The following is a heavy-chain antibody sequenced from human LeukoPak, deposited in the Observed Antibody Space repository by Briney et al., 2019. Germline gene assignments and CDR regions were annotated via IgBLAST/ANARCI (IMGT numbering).Heavy chain of an antibody. D-gene: IGHD2-15*01. V-gene: IGHV3-74*01. J-gene: IGHJ3*02. CDR1: GFTFSTYW. CDR2: INSDGSST. Sequence: SGGSLRLSCAASGFTFSTYWMHWVRQAPGKGLVWVSRINSDGSSTSYADSVRGRFTISRDNAKNTLYLQMNSLRAEDTAVYYCTRDPGYCSGGSCYSLDAFDIWGQGTMVTVSS. CDR3: TRDPGYCSGGSCYSLDAFDI.